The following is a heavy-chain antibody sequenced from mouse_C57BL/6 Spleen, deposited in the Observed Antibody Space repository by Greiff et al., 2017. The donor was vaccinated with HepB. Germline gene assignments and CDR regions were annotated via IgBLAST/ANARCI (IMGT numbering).Heavy chain of an antibody. V-gene: IGHV1-69*01. CDR1: GYTFTSYW. CDR3: ARSEHFDY. CDR2: IDPSDSYT. Sequence: QVQLQQPGAELVMPGASVKLSCKASGYTFTSYWMHWVKQRPGQGLEWIGEIDPSDSYTNYNQKFKGKSTLTVDKSSSTAYMQLSSLTSEDSPVYYCARSEHFDYWGQGTTLTVSS. J-gene: IGHJ2*01.